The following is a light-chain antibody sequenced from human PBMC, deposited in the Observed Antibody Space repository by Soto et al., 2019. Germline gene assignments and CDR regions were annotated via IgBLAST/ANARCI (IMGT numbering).Light chain of an antibody. CDR2: GAS. CDR3: QQYNSWPPWT. Sequence: EIVMTQSPATPSVSPGERATLSCRASQTVSSNLAWYQQKPGQAPRLLIYGASTRATGVPARFSGSGSGTEFTLTISSLQSEDFAVYYCQQYNSWPPWTFGQGTKVDIK. J-gene: IGKJ1*01. CDR1: QTVSSN. V-gene: IGKV3-15*01.